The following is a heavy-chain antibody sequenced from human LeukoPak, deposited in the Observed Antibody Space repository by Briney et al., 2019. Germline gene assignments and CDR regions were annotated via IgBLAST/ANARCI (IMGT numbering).Heavy chain of an antibody. Sequence: GESLKISCKASGHNFPNYWIGWVRQMPGKGLEWMGIIHPAGSDTVYSPSFQGKVTISADESISAVYLQWSSLQTSDTVMYYCARRYYYSTELEPWGQGTLVTVSS. CDR3: ARRYYYSTELEP. CDR2: IHPAGSDT. J-gene: IGHJ5*02. V-gene: IGHV5-51*01. CDR1: GHNFPNYW. D-gene: IGHD2/OR15-2a*01.